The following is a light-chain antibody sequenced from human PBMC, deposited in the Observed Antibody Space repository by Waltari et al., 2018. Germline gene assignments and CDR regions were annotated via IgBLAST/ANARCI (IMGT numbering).Light chain of an antibody. CDR3: QQGSVLPLT. V-gene: IGKV3-11*01. J-gene: IGKJ4*02. CDR2: DTS. Sequence: EIVLTQSPAPLSLSAREKANLSCRPSQRVFNYLAWYQQKPGQAPRLLIYDTSERATGIPARFSGSGSGTDFTLTISNLEAEDFALYFCQQGSVLPLTFGGGTKVDIK. CDR1: QRVFNY.